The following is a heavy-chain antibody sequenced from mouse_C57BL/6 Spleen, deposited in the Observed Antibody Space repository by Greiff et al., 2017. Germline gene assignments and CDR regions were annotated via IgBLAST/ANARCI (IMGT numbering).Heavy chain of an antibody. D-gene: IGHD4-1*01. CDR3: ATGGTNWDEEGAMDY. V-gene: IGHV1-72*01. CDR2: IDPNSGGT. J-gene: IGHJ4*01. Sequence: QVQLQQPGAELVKPGASVKLSCKASGYTFTSYWMHWVKQRPGRGLEWIGRIDPNSGGTKYNEKFKSKATLTVDKPSSTAYMQLSRLTSEDSAVYYCATGGTNWDEEGAMDYWGQGTSVTVSS. CDR1: GYTFTSYW.